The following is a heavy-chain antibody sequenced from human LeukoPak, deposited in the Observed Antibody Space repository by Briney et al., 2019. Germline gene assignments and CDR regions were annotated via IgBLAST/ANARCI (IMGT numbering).Heavy chain of an antibody. Sequence: PGGCLRLSCAASGFTFSSYWMSWVRQAPGKGLEWVANMNQDGSAKYYVDSVKGRFTMSRDNAKRSLYLQMNSLRAEDTAFYYCARSRGDYERGYFDYWGRGTLVTVSS. CDR3: ARSRGDYERGYFDY. CDR1: GFTFSSYW. CDR2: MNQDGSAK. D-gene: IGHD4-17*01. V-gene: IGHV3-7*01. J-gene: IGHJ4*02.